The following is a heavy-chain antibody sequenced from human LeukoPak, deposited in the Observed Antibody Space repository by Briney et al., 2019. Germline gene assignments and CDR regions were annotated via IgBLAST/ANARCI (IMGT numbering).Heavy chain of an antibody. J-gene: IGHJ4*02. CDR1: GFTFSNAW. CDR2: IKSKTDGGTT. D-gene: IGHD2-2*01. CDR3: TTGIVVVPAAMDRVDY. V-gene: IGHV3-15*01. Sequence: GGSLRLSYAASGFTFSNAWMSWVRQAPGKGLEWVGRIKSKTDGGTTDYAAPVKGRFTISRDDSKNTLYLQMNSLKTEDTAVYCCTTGIVVVPAAMDRVDYWGQGTLVTVSS.